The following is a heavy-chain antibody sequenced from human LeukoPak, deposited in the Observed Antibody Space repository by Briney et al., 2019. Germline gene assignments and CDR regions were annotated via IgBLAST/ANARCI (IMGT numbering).Heavy chain of an antibody. CDR3: AKDSTDRVLDY. D-gene: IGHD1-14*01. Sequence: PGGSLTLSCAASGFTFSNYDMHWVRQAPGKGLEWVAVIWYDGSNKYYVDSVKGRFTISRDNSKNTLYLQMSSLTAEDTAMYDCAKDSTDRVLDYWGQGTLVTVSS. CDR1: GFTFSNYD. CDR2: IWYDGSNK. V-gene: IGHV3-33*06. J-gene: IGHJ4*02.